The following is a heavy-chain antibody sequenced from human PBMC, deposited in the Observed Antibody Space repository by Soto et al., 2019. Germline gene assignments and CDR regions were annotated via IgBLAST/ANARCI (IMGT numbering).Heavy chain of an antibody. CDR2: ISGYNGKT. D-gene: IGHD2-21*02. CDR1: GYTFTSYG. Sequence: QVQLVQSGGEVKKPGASVKVSCKASGYTFTSYGISWVRQAPGQGLEWMGWISGYNGKTNYAQKVQERVTMTTDTSTSRVYMGRRSLRSDDTAVYYCAREGDVPYYYSGMDVWGQGTTVTVSS. V-gene: IGHV1-18*01. CDR3: AREGDVPYYYSGMDV. J-gene: IGHJ6*02.